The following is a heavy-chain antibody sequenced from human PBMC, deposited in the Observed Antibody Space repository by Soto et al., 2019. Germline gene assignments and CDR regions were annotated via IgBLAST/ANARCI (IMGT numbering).Heavy chain of an antibody. J-gene: IGHJ3*02. CDR3: AGTNSGDYYDSSGYYWEDAFDI. V-gene: IGHV1-69*13. Sequence: EASVKVSCKASGCTFSSYAISWVRQAPGQGLEWMGGIIPIFGTANYAQKFQGRVSITADESTSTAYMELSSLRSEDTAVYYCAGTNSGDYYDSSGYYWEDAFDIWGQGTMVTVSS. D-gene: IGHD3-22*01. CDR1: GCTFSSYA. CDR2: IIPIFGTA.